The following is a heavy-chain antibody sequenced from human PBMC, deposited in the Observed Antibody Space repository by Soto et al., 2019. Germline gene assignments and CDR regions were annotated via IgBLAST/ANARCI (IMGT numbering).Heavy chain of an antibody. CDR2: IIPILGIA. CDR3: ARSLYSGYDYYTRYFDY. CDR1: GGTFSSYT. D-gene: IGHD5-12*01. Sequence: SVKVSCKASGGTFSSYTISWVRQAPGQGFEWMGRIIPILGIANYAQKFQGRVTITADKSTSTAYMELSSLRSGDTAVYYCARSLYSGYDYYTRYFDYWGQGTLVTVSS. J-gene: IGHJ4*02. V-gene: IGHV1-69*02.